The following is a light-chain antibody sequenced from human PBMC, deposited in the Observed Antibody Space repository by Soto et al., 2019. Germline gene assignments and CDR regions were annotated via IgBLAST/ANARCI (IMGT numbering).Light chain of an antibody. J-gene: IGLJ2*01. Sequence: QSVLTQPPSTSGTPGQRVTISCSGSSSNIGSNHVYWYQQFPGMAPKLLMYRGVQRPPGVPDRFSGSKSGTSASLAISGLRSDDEADYYCSARDDSLSGVVFGGGTKLTVL. CDR1: SSNIGSNH. CDR2: RGV. V-gene: IGLV1-47*01. CDR3: SARDDSLSGVV.